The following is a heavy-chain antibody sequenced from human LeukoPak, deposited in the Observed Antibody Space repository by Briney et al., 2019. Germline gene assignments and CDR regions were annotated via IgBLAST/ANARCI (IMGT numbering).Heavy chain of an antibody. D-gene: IGHD5-24*01. J-gene: IGHJ4*02. Sequence: GGSLRLSCAASGFTVSSNYMSWVRQAPGKGLEWVSYIDGSSRSIYYADSVKGRFTVSRDNAKNSLFLQMNSLGDEDTAVYFCARKMALWGQGTLVTVSS. CDR2: IDGSSRSI. V-gene: IGHV3-48*02. CDR1: GFTVSSNY. CDR3: ARKMAL.